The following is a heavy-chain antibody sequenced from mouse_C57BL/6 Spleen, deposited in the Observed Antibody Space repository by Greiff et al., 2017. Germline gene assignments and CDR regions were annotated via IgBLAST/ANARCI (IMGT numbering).Heavy chain of an antibody. CDR1: GFTFSSYA. CDR3: ARDRFGNYYFDY. V-gene: IGHV5-4*01. J-gene: IGHJ2*01. Sequence: EVKLMESGGGLVKPGGSLKLSCAASGFTFSSYAMSWVRQTPEKRLEWVATISDGGSYTYYPDNVKGRFTISRDNAKNNLYLQMSHLKSEDTAMYYCARDRFGNYYFDYWGQGTTLTVSS. CDR2: ISDGGSYT. D-gene: IGHD2-1*01.